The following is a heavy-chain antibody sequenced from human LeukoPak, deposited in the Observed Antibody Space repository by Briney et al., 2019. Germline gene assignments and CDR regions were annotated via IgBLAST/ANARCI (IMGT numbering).Heavy chain of an antibody. CDR2: IYYSGST. Sequence: SETLSLTCTVSGGSISSSSYYWGWIRQPPGKGLEWTGSIYYSGSTYYNPSLKSRVTISVDTSKNQFSLKLSSVTAADTAVYYCARSGSSTHYWGQGTLVTVSS. J-gene: IGHJ4*02. V-gene: IGHV4-39*01. D-gene: IGHD6-6*01. CDR3: ARSGSSTHY. CDR1: GGSISSSSYY.